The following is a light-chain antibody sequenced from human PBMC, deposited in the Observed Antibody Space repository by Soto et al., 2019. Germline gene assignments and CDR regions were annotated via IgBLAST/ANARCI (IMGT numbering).Light chain of an antibody. J-gene: IGLJ2*01. CDR3: SSYTSGSTLV. Sequence: QSALTQPASVSGSPGQSITISCTGTSSDVGGYNYVSWYQHHPGKAPKLTIYDVSNRPSGVSNRFSGSKSGDTASLTISGLRAEDEADYYCSSYTSGSTLVFGGGTKLTVL. CDR1: SSDVGGYNY. CDR2: DVS. V-gene: IGLV2-14*03.